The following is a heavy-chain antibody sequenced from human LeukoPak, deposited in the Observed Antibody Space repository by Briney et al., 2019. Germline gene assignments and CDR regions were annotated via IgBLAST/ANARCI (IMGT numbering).Heavy chain of an antibody. CDR2: IYYSGST. CDR1: GGSISSYY. Sequence: SETLSLTCTVSGGSISSYYWSWIRQPPGKGLEWIGYIYYSGSTNYNPSLKSRVTISVDTSKNQFSLKLSSVTAADTAVYYCGRGGRAEADFDYWGQGPRVTVS. CDR3: GRGGRAEADFDY. V-gene: IGHV4-59*12. D-gene: IGHD6-13*01. J-gene: IGHJ4*02.